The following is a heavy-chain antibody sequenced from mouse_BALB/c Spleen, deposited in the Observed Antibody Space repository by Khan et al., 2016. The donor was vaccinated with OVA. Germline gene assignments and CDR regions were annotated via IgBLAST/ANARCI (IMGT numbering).Heavy chain of an antibody. Sequence: EVQLQESGPGLVKPSQSLSLTCTVTGYSITSDYAWNWIRQFPGNKLEWMGYITNSGSTKYNPYLKSRTSITLDTSKNQYFLQLNSVTTEDTATYYCASELGRYCAMDYWGQGTSVTVSS. CDR3: ASELGRYCAMDY. CDR2: ITNSGST. V-gene: IGHV3-2*02. D-gene: IGHD4-1*01. CDR1: GYSITSDYA. J-gene: IGHJ4*01.